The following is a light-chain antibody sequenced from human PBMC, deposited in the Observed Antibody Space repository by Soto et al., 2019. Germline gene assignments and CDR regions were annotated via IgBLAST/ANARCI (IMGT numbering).Light chain of an antibody. CDR3: CSYTTSSIL. Sequence: QSALTQPASVSGSPGQSITISCTGTSSDVGGYNSVSWYQQLPGKAPKLMIYDVTYRPSGVSNRFSGPKSGSTASLTISGLQAEDEADYYCCSYTTSSILFGGGTKLTVL. CDR1: SSDVGGYNS. J-gene: IGLJ2*01. CDR2: DVT. V-gene: IGLV2-14*03.